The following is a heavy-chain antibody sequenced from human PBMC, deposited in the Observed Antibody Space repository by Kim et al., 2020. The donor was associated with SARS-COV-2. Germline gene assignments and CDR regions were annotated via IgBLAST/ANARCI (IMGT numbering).Heavy chain of an antibody. J-gene: IGHJ4*02. V-gene: IGHV4-59*01. Sequence: SETLSLTCTVSGGSISSYYWSWIRQPPGKGLEWIGYIYYSGSTNYNPSLKSRVTISVDTSKNQFSLKLSSVTAADTAVYYCARAFVAAAGPPYYFEYWGQGTLVTVSS. D-gene: IGHD6-13*01. CDR2: IYYSGST. CDR3: ARAFVAAAGPPYYFEY. CDR1: GGSISSYY.